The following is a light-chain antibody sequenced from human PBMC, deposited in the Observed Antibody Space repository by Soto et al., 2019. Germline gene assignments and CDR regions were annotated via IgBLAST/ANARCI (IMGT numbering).Light chain of an antibody. CDR3: QQYGSSPRYT. J-gene: IGKJ2*01. CDR2: GAD. V-gene: IGKV3-20*01. CDR1: QSVRNSY. Sequence: EIVLTQFPDTLSLSPGERATLSCRASQSVRNSYLAWYQQRPGQAPRLLIYGADSRATGIPGRFSGSGSDTDFTLTISRLEPEDFAVYYCQQYGSSPRYTFGQGTKLEI.